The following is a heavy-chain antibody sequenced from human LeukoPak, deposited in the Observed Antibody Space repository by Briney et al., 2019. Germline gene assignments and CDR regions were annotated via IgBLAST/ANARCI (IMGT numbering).Heavy chain of an antibody. J-gene: IGHJ5*02. V-gene: IGHV4-34*01. CDR3: ARSNTVPNWFGP. D-gene: IGHD4-11*01. Sequence: SETLSLTCGVYGGSFSGYDWNWVRQPPGKGLEWIGEINDGGDTNYNPSLKSRVTMSVDTSKNHFSLEVRSMTAADTAVYYCARSNTVPNWFGPWGQGTRVTVSS. CDR2: INDGGDT. CDR1: GGSFSGYD.